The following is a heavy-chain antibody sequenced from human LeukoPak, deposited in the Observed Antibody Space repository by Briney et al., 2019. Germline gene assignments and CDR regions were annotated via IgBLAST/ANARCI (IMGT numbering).Heavy chain of an antibody. D-gene: IGHD3/OR15-3a*01. CDR2: IRDSGEA. CDR3: ARDRAANQDWVEFDP. J-gene: IGHJ5*02. CDR1: GFRVSDY. Sequence: GGSLRLSCAVSGFRVSDYMSWVHPAPGKGLEWVGLIRDSGEAFYADFARGRFAISRDESENTLYLQMNSLRVEDTAVYFCARDRAANQDWVEFDPWGQGTPVIVSS. V-gene: IGHV3-66*03.